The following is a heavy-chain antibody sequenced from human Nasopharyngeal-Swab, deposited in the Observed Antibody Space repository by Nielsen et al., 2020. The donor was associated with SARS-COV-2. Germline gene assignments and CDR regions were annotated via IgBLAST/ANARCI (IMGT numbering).Heavy chain of an antibody. CDR3: ARATYYDFWSGPDYYYDGMDV. CDR2: IYTSGIT. Sequence: SETLSLTCTVSGCSISSSSYYWVWIRQPPGMGLEWIVRIYTSGITNSNPSLKSRVTMSVHTSKNQFSLKLSSVTAADTAVYYCARATYYDFWSGPDYYYDGMDVWGQGTTVTVA. D-gene: IGHD3-3*01. J-gene: IGHJ6*02. CDR1: GCSISSSSYY. V-gene: IGHV4-61*05.